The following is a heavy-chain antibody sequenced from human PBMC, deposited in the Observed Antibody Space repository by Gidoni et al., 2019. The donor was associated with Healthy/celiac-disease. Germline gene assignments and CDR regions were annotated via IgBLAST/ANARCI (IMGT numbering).Heavy chain of an antibody. CDR3: ARGPLWFGEPDV. CDR1: GFHFSSYS. Sequence: EGQMVESGGGLVQPGGARRLSWEASGFHFSSYSMNWVRQAPGKGLEWVSYISSSRCTIYYAASVKGRFTISRDNAKNSLYLQMNSLRDEDTAVYYCARGPLWFGEPDVWGQGTTVTVSS. D-gene: IGHD3-10*01. CDR2: ISSSRCTI. V-gene: IGHV3-48*02. J-gene: IGHJ6*02.